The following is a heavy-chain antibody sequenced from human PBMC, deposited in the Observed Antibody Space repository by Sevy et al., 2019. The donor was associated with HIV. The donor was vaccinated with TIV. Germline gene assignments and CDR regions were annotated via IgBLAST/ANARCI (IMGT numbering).Heavy chain of an antibody. Sequence: GGSLRLSCAASGFTFSSYAMHWVRQAPGKGLEWVAVISYDGSNKYYADSVKGRFTISRDNSKNTLYLQMNSLRAEDTAMYYCAKGYCSSTSCYGSYYYYGMDVWGQGTTVTVSS. D-gene: IGHD2-2*01. CDR3: AKGYCSSTSCYGSYYYYGMDV. J-gene: IGHJ6*02. CDR2: ISYDGSNK. V-gene: IGHV3-30*04. CDR1: GFTFSSYA.